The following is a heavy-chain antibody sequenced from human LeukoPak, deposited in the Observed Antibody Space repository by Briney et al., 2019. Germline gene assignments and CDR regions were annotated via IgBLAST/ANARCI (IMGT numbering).Heavy chain of an antibody. V-gene: IGHV3-74*01. CDR3: ARMDCSSSSCYAANWFDP. CDR1: RFTFSTYW. D-gene: IGHD2-2*01. CDR2: INSDGSST. J-gene: IGHJ5*02. Sequence: GGSLRLSCAASRFTFSTYWMHWVRQAPGKGLVWVSRINSDGSSTGYADSVKGRFTISRDNAKNTLYLQMNSLRAEDTAVYYCARMDCSSSSCYAANWFDPWGQGTLVTVSS.